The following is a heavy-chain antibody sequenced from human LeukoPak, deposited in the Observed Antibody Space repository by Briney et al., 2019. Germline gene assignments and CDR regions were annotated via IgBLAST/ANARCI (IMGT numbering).Heavy chain of an antibody. J-gene: IGHJ4*02. CDR1: GDSVSSNSAA. CDR3: ARDLTSMVRGVIMTFDY. D-gene: IGHD3-10*01. V-gene: IGHV6-1*01. CDR2: TYYRSKWYN. Sequence: SQTLSLTCALSGDSVSSNSAAWNWIRQSPSRGLEWLGRTYYRSKWYNDYAVSVKSRITINPDTSKNQFSLQLKSVTPEDTAVYYCARDLTSMVRGVIMTFDYWGQGTLVTVSS.